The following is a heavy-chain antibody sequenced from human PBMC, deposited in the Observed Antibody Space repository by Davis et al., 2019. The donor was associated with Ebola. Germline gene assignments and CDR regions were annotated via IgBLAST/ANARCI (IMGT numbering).Heavy chain of an antibody. D-gene: IGHD3-3*02. CDR1: GFTFDDCA. CDR2: ISWNSGSI. V-gene: IGHV3-9*01. CDR3: ASMSIPYDY. J-gene: IGHJ4*02. Sequence: SLKISCAASGFTFDDCAIHWVRQAPGKGLEWVSGISWNSGSIGYADSVKGRFTISRDNAKNSLYLQMNSLRAEDTAVYYCASMSIPYDYWGQGTLVTVSS.